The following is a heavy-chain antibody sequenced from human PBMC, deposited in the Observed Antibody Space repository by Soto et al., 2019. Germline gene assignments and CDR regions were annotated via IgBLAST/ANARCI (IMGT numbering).Heavy chain of an antibody. V-gene: IGHV4-34*01. CDR1: GGSFSGYY. J-gene: IGHJ4*02. D-gene: IGHD6-6*01. CDR3: ARSNPSRPDY. Sequence: SETLSLTCVVSGGSFSGYYWSWIRQPPGKGLEWIGEVSHSGSTNYNPSLKSRVTISVDTSKNQFSLKVSSVTAADTAVYYCARSNPSRPDYWGQGTLVTVSS. CDR2: VSHSGST.